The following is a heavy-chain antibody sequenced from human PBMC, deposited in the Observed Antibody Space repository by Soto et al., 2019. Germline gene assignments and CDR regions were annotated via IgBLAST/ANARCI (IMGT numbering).Heavy chain of an antibody. J-gene: IGHJ6*02. V-gene: IGHV1-46*01. Sequence: ASVKVSCKASGYTFTSYYMHWVRQAPGQGLEWMGIINPSGGSTSYAQKFQGRVTMTRDTSTSTVYMELSSLRSEDTAVYYCARSRITIVRGVIYGMDVWGQGTTVTVSS. CDR1: GYTFTSYY. D-gene: IGHD3-10*01. CDR3: ARSRITIVRGVIYGMDV. CDR2: INPSGGST.